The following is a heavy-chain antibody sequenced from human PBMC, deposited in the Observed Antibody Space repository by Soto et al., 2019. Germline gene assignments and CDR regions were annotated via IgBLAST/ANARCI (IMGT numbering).Heavy chain of an antibody. CDR3: AKPGDP. V-gene: IGHV3-30*18. CDR2: ISYDGSNK. Sequence: PGGSLRLSCAASGFTFSSYGMHWVRQAPGKGLEWVAVISYDGSNKYYADSVKGRFTISRDNSKNTLYLQMNSLRAEDTAVYYCAKPGDPWGQGTLVTVSS. J-gene: IGHJ5*02. CDR1: GFTFSSYG.